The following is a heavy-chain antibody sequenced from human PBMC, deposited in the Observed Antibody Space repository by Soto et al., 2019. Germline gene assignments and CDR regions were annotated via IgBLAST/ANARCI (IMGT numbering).Heavy chain of an antibody. CDR2: IVVGNGNT. D-gene: IGHD2-2*01. Sequence: SVKVSCKASGFTFTSSAVQWVRQARGQRLEWIGWIVVGNGNTNYAQKFQERVTITRDMSTSTAYMELSSLRSEDTAVYYCAATYCSSTSCYVGYYYYYGMDVWGQGTTVTVSS. J-gene: IGHJ6*02. CDR3: AATYCSSTSCYVGYYYYYGMDV. CDR1: GFTFTSSA. V-gene: IGHV1-58*01.